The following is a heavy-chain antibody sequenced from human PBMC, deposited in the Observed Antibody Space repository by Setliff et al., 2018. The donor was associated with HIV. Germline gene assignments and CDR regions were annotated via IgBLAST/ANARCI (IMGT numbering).Heavy chain of an antibody. CDR2: ISGSGANT. CDR1: GFIFSSYA. CDR3: AKDGDYRNGDYDAFDI. V-gene: IGHV3-23*01. J-gene: IGHJ3*02. Sequence: GGSLRLSCAASGFIFSSYAMSWVRQAPGKGLEWVSAISGSGANTYYADSVKGRFTISRDNTKNTLYLQMNSLRPEDTALYYCAKDGDYRNGDYDAFDIWGLGTMVTVS. D-gene: IGHD4-4*01.